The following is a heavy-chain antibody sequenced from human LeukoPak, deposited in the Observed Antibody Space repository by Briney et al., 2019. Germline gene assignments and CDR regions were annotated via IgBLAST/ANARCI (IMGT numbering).Heavy chain of an antibody. V-gene: IGHV4-59*01. J-gene: IGHJ6*02. D-gene: IGHD2-8*01. CDR3: ARLPGVLDYGMDV. Sequence: PSETLSLTCTVSGGSISSYYWSWIRQPPGKGLEWIGYIYYNGSTNYNPSLKSRVTILVDTSKNQFSLKLSSVTAADTAVYYCARLPGVLDYGMDVWGQGTTVTVSS. CDR1: GGSISSYY. CDR2: IYYNGST.